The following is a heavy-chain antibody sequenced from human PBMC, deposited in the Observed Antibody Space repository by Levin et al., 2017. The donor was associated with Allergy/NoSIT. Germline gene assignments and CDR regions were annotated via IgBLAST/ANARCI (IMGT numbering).Heavy chain of an antibody. CDR1: GFTFSSYG. CDR3: ARRYYGSGAHNWFDP. V-gene: IGHV3-33*01. J-gene: IGHJ5*02. CDR2: IWYDGSNK. Sequence: SCAASGFTFSSYGMHWVRQAPGKGLEWVAVIWYDGSNKYYADSVKGRFTISRDNSKNTLYLQMNSLRAEDTAVYYCARRYYGSGAHNWFDPWGQGTLVTVSS. D-gene: IGHD3-10*01.